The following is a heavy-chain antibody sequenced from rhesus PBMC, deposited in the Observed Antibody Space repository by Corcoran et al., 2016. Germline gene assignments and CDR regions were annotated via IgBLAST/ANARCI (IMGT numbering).Heavy chain of an antibody. CDR1: GSSFYVS. V-gene: IGHV3-201*01. D-gene: IGHD3-3*01. J-gene: IGHJ4*01. Sequence: EVQLVESGGGVVPPGGSGRLVGAASGSSFYVSLCPWCRQAPGKGLGWVSGISWDGGSTGDADSVKGRFTISRDNAKNSLYLQMDRLRAEDTALYYCAKDGVYYNIWTGYPDYWGQGVLVTVSS. CDR3: AKDGVYYNIWTGYPDY. CDR2: ISWDGGST.